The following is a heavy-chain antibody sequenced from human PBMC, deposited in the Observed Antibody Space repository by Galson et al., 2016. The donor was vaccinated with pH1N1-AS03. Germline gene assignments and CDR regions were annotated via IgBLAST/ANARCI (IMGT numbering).Heavy chain of an antibody. CDR1: EFTLNNYW. D-gene: IGHD5-18*01. V-gene: IGHV3-74*03. J-gene: IGHJ4*02. CDR2: IKGDGSIT. Sequence: SLRLSCAVSEFTLNNYWIHWVRQAPGKGLVWVSRIKGDGSITTYADSVKGRFTISRDNASYTLYLQMNSLRAEDTAVHYCSRGAGGYSYGWGQGTLVTVSS. CDR3: SRGAGGYSYG.